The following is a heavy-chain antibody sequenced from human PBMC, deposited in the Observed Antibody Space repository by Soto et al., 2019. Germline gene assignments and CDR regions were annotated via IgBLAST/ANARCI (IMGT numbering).Heavy chain of an antibody. V-gene: IGHV3-48*03. D-gene: IGHD4-17*01. CDR3: ARDASYGVWFAGGYFAL. J-gene: IGHJ4*02. CDR2: ISGSGDTI. Sequence: PGGSLRLSCEASGFTFGSFQMNWVRQAPGRGLEWISHISGSGDTIYYADSVKGRFAISRDNAKDSLALHMNSLRAEDTGVYFCARDASYGVWFAGGYFALWGQGTQVTGSS. CDR1: GFTFGSFQ.